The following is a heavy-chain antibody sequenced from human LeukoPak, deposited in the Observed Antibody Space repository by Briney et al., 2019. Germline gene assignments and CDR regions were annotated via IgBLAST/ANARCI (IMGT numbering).Heavy chain of an antibody. D-gene: IGHD2-15*01. Sequence: GGSLRLSCAASGFTFSSYAMNWVRQAPGKGLEWVSAISGSGGSTYYADSVKGRFTISRDNSKNTLYLQMNSLRAEDTAVYYCAKRRDIVVVVAARDYFDYWGQGTLVTVSS. V-gene: IGHV3-23*01. CDR2: ISGSGGST. CDR1: GFTFSSYA. J-gene: IGHJ4*02. CDR3: AKRRDIVVVVAARDYFDY.